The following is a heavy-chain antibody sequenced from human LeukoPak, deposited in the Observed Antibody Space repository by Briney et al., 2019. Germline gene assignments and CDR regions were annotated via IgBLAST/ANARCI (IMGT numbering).Heavy chain of an antibody. CDR2: ISGSGTTI. D-gene: IGHD6-19*01. CDR3: AKEINHQWLVPLDAFDI. CDR1: GFSFTSYA. Sequence: PGGSLRLSCAASGFSFTSYAMSWVRQAPGKGLDWVSGISGSGTTIYYADSAKGRFTISRDNSKNTLYLQMNSLRAEDTAVYYCAKEINHQWLVPLDAFDIWGQGTMVTDSS. V-gene: IGHV3-23*01. J-gene: IGHJ3*02.